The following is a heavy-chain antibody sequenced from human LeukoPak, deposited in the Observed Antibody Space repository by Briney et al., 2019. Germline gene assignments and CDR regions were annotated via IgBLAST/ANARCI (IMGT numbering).Heavy chain of an antibody. Sequence: PGGSLRLSCAASGFTVSSNYMSWVRQVPGKGLEWVSVIYSDGTISYADSVKGRFTISRDNSKNTLYLQMNSLRAEDTAVYYCANKKGRIAVAGFPFDYWGQGTLVTVSS. CDR3: ANKKGRIAVAGFPFDY. CDR1: GFTVSSNY. J-gene: IGHJ4*02. CDR2: IYSDGTI. V-gene: IGHV3-66*01. D-gene: IGHD6-19*01.